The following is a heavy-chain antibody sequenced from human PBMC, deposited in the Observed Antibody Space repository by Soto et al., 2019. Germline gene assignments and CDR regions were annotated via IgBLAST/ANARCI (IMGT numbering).Heavy chain of an antibody. CDR2: INPTGGSA. CDR1: GYTFTTYY. J-gene: IGHJ5*02. CDR3: VRDRGWFDP. V-gene: IGHV1-46*01. Sequence: QVQLVQSGGEVKKPGASVKVSCKTSGYTFTTYYIHWLRQAPGQGLEWMGIINPTGGSATYAQKFQGRVTMTRDTSTATVFMELSSLRSEDTAVYYCVRDRGWFDPWGQGTLVTVPS.